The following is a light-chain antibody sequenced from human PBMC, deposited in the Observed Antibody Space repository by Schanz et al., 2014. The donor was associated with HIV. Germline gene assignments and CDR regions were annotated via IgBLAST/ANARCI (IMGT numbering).Light chain of an antibody. CDR3: TSYTTNRTVA. CDR2: DVT. J-gene: IGLJ2*01. V-gene: IGLV2-14*03. CDR1: SSDVGGYNY. Sequence: QSALTQPASVSGSPGQSITISCTGTSSDVGGYNYVSWYQQHPGKAPKLMIYDVTLRPSGVSNRFSGSKSGTSASLAISGLQSEDEADYYCTSYTTNRTVAFGGGTKLTVL.